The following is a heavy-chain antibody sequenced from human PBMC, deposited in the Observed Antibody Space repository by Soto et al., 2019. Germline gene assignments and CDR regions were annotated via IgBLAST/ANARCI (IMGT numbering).Heavy chain of an antibody. CDR3: ARGNDSSGYDDY. J-gene: IGHJ4*02. V-gene: IGHV4-31*03. Sequence: QVQLQESGPGLVKPSQTLSLTCTVSGGSISSGGYYWSWIRQHPGKGLEWIGYIYYSGSTYYNPSLKSRVTISVDTAKNQFSLKLSSVTAADTAVYYCARGNDSSGYDDYWGQGTLVTVSS. CDR1: GGSISSGGYY. D-gene: IGHD3-22*01. CDR2: IYYSGST.